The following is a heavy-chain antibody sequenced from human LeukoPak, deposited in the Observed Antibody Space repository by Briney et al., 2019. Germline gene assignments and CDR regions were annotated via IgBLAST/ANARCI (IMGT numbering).Heavy chain of an antibody. Sequence: GGSLRLSCAASGFTFSSYAMHWVRQAPGKGLEWVAVISYDGSNKYYADSVKGRFTISRDNSKNTLYLQMNSLRAEDTAVYYCARDHLMVRGVLLDYWGQGTLVTVSS. D-gene: IGHD3-10*01. J-gene: IGHJ4*02. CDR1: GFTFSSYA. CDR2: ISYDGSNK. CDR3: ARDHLMVRGVLLDY. V-gene: IGHV3-30-3*01.